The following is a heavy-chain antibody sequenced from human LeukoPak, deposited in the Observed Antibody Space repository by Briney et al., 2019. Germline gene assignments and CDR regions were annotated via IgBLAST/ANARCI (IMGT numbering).Heavy chain of an antibody. CDR2: IYASGNT. CDR3: ASYREAYDLYPHGLDV. V-gene: IGHV4-61*02. Sequence: SETLSLTCSVSGASVSTTAYFWNWIRQPAGEGLEWIGRIYASGNTHYNPSLKSRVTMSLDTSKNQFSLTMNSVTAADSAVYFCASYREAYDLYPHGLDVWGRGTVVTVSS. J-gene: IGHJ3*01. D-gene: IGHD5-24*01. CDR1: GASVSTTAYF.